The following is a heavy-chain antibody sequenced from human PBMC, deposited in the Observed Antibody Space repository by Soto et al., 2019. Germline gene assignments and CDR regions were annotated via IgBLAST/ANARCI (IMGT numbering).Heavy chain of an antibody. Sequence: LRLSFAASGFAFSTYAMTWVRQAPGKGLEWVSVISGIGGSSYYAASVKGRFTISRDNSKNTLFLQMNGLRAEDTAVYYCAKVTKRAAAGRYEYYKYGMDVWGQGTTVTVSS. CDR3: AKVTKRAAAGRYEYYKYGMDV. CDR2: ISGIGGSS. CDR1: GFAFSTYA. D-gene: IGHD6-13*01. J-gene: IGHJ6*02. V-gene: IGHV3-23*01.